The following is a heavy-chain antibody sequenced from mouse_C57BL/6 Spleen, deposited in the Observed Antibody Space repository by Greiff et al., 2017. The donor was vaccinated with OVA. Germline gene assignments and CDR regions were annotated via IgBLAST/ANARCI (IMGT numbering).Heavy chain of an antibody. V-gene: IGHV1-52*01. D-gene: IGHD2-14*01. CDR1: GYTFTSYW. Sequence: QVQLQQPGAELVRPGSSVKLSCKASGYTFTSYWMHWVKQRPIQGLEWIGNIDPSDSETHYNQKFKDKATLTVDKSSSTAYMLLSSLTSEDSAVYYCARLGNLYAMDYWGQGTSVTVSA. J-gene: IGHJ4*01. CDR3: ARLGNLYAMDY. CDR2: IDPSDSET.